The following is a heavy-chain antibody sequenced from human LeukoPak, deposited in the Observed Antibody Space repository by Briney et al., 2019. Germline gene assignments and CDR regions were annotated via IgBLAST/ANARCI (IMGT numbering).Heavy chain of an antibody. D-gene: IGHD2-15*01. J-gene: IGHJ6*03. Sequence: PGGSLRLPCVVSGLTFSSSEMNWFRQAPGKGLEWISFISSSGTTIYYADSAKGRFTISRDNSKNTLYLQMNSLRAEDTAVYYCARSHCSGGSCYSESADYYYYYMDVWGKGTTVTISS. CDR3: ARSHCSGGSCYSESADYYYYYMDV. V-gene: IGHV3-48*03. CDR1: GLTFSSSE. CDR2: ISSSGTTI.